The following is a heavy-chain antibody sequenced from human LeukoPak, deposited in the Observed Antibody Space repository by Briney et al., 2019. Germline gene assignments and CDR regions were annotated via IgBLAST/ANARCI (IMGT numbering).Heavy chain of an antibody. Sequence: SETLSLTCTVSGGSISSSSYYWGWIRQPPGKGLEWIGSIYYSGSTNYNPSLKSRVTISVDTSKNQFSLKLSSVTAADTAVYYCARGRTMVRGDPGHYMDVWGKGTTVTVSS. CDR2: IYYSGST. CDR3: ARGRTMVRGDPGHYMDV. V-gene: IGHV4-39*07. CDR1: GGSISSSSYY. J-gene: IGHJ6*03. D-gene: IGHD3-10*01.